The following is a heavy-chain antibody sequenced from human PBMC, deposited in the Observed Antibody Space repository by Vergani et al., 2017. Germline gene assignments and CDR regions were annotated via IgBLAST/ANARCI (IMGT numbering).Heavy chain of an antibody. V-gene: IGHV1-2*02. CDR1: GYTFTGYY. Sequence: QVQLVQSGAEVKKPGASVKVSCKASGYTFTGYYMHWVRQAPGQGLEWMGWINPNSGGTNYAQKFQGRVTMTRDTSISTAYMELSRLRSDDTAVYYCARGRDNLGWWLKAPVDAFDIWGQGTMVTVSS. CDR3: ARGRDNLGWWLKAPVDAFDI. D-gene: IGHD2-15*01. CDR2: INPNSGGT. J-gene: IGHJ3*02.